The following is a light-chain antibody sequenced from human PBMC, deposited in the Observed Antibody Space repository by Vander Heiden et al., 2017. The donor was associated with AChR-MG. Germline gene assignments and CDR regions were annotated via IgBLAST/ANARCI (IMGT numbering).Light chain of an antibody. CDR1: QSVSNNY. CDR3: QQEGSSPLT. Sequence: EIVLTQSPGTLSLSPGERATLSCRASQSVSNNYFAWYQQKAGRAPRLLVYGASSRAIGTPDRFSGSGSGTDFTLTISRLEPEDFAVYYCQQEGSSPLTFGHGTKVDIK. CDR2: GAS. J-gene: IGKJ3*01. V-gene: IGKV3-20*01.